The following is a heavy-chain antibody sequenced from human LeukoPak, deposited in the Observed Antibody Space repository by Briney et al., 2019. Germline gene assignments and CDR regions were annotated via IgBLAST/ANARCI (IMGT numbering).Heavy chain of an antibody. D-gene: IGHD3-22*01. V-gene: IGHV4-59*01. J-gene: IGHJ4*02. CDR1: GGSISSYY. Sequence: PSETLSLTCTVSGGSISSYYWSWIRQPPGKGLEWIGYIYYSGSTNYNPSLKSRVTISVDTSKNQFSPKLSSVTAADTAVYYCASFDKYYYDSSGYYRLDYWGQGTLVTVSS. CDR2: IYYSGST. CDR3: ASFDKYYYDSSGYYRLDY.